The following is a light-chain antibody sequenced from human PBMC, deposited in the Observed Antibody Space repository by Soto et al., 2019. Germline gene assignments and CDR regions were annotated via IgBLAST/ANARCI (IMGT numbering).Light chain of an antibody. J-gene: IGKJ1*01. Sequence: ETAMAQSPATLSLSPGERATLSCRASQRVSRNLAWYQQKPGQAPRLLIYGASTRATGIAARFSGSGSGTEFTLTISSLQSEDFAIYYCQQYNNWTRTFGQGTKVEIK. CDR1: QRVSRN. CDR2: GAS. CDR3: QQYNNWTRT. V-gene: IGKV3-15*01.